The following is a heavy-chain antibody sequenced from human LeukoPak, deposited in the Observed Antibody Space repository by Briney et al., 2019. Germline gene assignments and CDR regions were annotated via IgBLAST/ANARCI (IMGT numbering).Heavy chain of an antibody. D-gene: IGHD5-24*01. J-gene: IGHJ4*02. CDR1: GFTFSSYG. CDR3: ARADMATITVDY. CDR2: ISYDGSFK. Sequence: GGSLRLSCAASGFTFSSYGMHWVRQAPGKGLEWVAIISYDGSFKNYVDSVKGRFTISRDDSKNTLYLQMNSLRAEDAAVYYCARADMATITVDYWGQGTLVTVS. V-gene: IGHV3-30*03.